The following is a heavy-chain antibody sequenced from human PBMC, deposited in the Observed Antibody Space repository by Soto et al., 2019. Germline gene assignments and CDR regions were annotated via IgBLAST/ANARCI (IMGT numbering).Heavy chain of an antibody. Sequence: GGSLRLSCAASGFTFSSYAMSWVRQAPGKGLEWVSAISGSGGSTYYADSVKGRFTVSRDGSKNTLYLQMSSLRAEDTALYYCAKGRGGSGSLTPRVDFWGQGTLVTVSS. CDR2: ISGSGGST. J-gene: IGHJ4*02. D-gene: IGHD3-10*01. CDR1: GFTFSSYA. V-gene: IGHV3-23*01. CDR3: AKGRGGSGSLTPRVDF.